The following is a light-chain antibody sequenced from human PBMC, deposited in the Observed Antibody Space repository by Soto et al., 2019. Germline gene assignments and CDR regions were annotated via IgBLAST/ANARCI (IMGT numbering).Light chain of an antibody. CDR3: QQSYSTPWT. V-gene: IGKV1-39*01. Sequence: DIQMTQSPSSLSASVGDRVTITCRASQSISSCLNWYQQKPGKAPKLLIYAASSLQSGVPSRFSGSGSGTDFTITISSLQPEDFATYYCQQSYSTPWTFGKGPRWNSN. J-gene: IGKJ1*01. CDR2: AAS. CDR1: QSISSC.